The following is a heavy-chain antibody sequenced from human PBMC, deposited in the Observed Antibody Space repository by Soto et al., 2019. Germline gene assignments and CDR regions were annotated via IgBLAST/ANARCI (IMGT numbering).Heavy chain of an antibody. J-gene: IGHJ4*02. CDR3: ARIGMVRGAPFDY. V-gene: IGHV3-30-3*01. Sequence: QVQLVESGGGVVQPGRSLRLSCAASGFTFSIYAMHWVRQAPGKGLEWVAVISYDGSNKYYADSVKGRFTISRDNSKNTLYLQMNSLRAEDTAVYYCARIGMVRGAPFDYWGQGTLVTVS. CDR1: GFTFSIYA. CDR2: ISYDGSNK. D-gene: IGHD3-10*01.